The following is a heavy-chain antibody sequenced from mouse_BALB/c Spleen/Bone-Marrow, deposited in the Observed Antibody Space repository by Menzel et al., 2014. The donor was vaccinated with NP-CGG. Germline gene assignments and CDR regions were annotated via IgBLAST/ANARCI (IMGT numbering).Heavy chain of an antibody. J-gene: IGHJ4*01. Sequence: VQLQQSGAELVRPGTSVKVSCKASGYAFTNYWIEWVKQRPGQGLEWIGVINPGSGGVNYNEKFKGKATLTADKSSSAAYIHLGSLTSDNSAVYFCSREISRYAVDYGVQESSATGSS. CDR2: INPGSGGV. CDR3: SREISRYAVDY. CDR1: GYAFTNYW. V-gene: IGHV1-54*01.